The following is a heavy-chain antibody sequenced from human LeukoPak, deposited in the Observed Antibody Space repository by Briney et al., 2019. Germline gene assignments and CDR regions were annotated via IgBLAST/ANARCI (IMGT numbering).Heavy chain of an antibody. CDR3: ARQYSSSSFFSYYYYGMDV. V-gene: IGHV4-39*01. Sequence: KSSQTLSLTCTVSGGSISSGGYYWGWIRQPPGKGLEWIGSIYYSGSTYYNPSLKSRVTISVDTSKNQFSLKLSSVTAADTAVYYCARQYSSSSFFSYYYYGMDVWGQGTTVTVSS. D-gene: IGHD6-6*01. CDR1: GGSISSGGYY. CDR2: IYYSGST. J-gene: IGHJ6*02.